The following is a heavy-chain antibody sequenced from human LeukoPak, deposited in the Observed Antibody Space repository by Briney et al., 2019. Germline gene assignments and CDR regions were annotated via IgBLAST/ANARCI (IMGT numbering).Heavy chain of an antibody. CDR2: IRSDGSST. Sequence: GGSLRLSCAASGFTFSTYWMHWVRQAPGKGLEWVSGIRSDGSSTIYADSVKGRFTISRDNARNTLYLQMNGLRAGDTSVYYCARDSSGWGFDYWGQGSLVTVPS. V-gene: IGHV3-74*01. CDR1: GFTFSTYW. CDR3: ARDSSGWGFDY. D-gene: IGHD6-25*01. J-gene: IGHJ4*02.